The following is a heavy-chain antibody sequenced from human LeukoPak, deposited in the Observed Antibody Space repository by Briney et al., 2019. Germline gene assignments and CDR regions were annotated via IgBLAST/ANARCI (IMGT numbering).Heavy chain of an antibody. D-gene: IGHD3-3*01. J-gene: IGHJ6*03. CDR3: ARSGYDFWSGYYTNYYYYMDV. CDR1: GFTFSNYA. CDR2: ISSSSSYI. Sequence: GGSLRLSCAASGFTFSNYAMNWVRQAPGKGLEWVSSISSSSSYIYYADSVKGRFTISRDNAKNSLYLQMNSLRAEDTAVYYCARSGYDFWSGYYTNYYYYMDVWGKGTTVTVSS. V-gene: IGHV3-21*01.